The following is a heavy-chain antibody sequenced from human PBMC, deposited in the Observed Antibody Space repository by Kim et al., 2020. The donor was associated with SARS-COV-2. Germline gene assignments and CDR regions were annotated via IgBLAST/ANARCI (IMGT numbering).Heavy chain of an antibody. V-gene: IGHV3-7*01. J-gene: IGHJ4*02. Sequence: YYVDSVKGRFTISRDNAINSLYLQMNSLRAEDTAVYYCAREGIAVAGCDYWGQGTLVTVSS. CDR3: AREGIAVAGCDY. D-gene: IGHD6-19*01.